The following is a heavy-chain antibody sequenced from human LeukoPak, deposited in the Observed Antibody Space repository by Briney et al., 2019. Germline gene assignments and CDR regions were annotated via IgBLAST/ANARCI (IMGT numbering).Heavy chain of an antibody. Sequence: GRSLRLSCAASGFTFSSYAMHWVRQAPGKGLEWVSVIYSGGSTYYADSVKGRFTISRDNSKNTLYLQMNSLRAEDTAVYYCARGIAAASERAFDIWGQGTMVTVSS. D-gene: IGHD6-13*01. V-gene: IGHV3-66*01. CDR1: GFTFSSYA. J-gene: IGHJ3*02. CDR2: IYSGGST. CDR3: ARGIAAASERAFDI.